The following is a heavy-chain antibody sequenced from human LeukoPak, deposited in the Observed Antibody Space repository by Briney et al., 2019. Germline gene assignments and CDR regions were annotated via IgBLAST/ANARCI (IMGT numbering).Heavy chain of an antibody. Sequence: ASVKVSCKASGYTFSTFYMHWVRQAPGQGLEWMGIINPRTGSTNYPQKFQGRVTVTRDMSTSTVDMELSSLRSEDTAVYYCARVAVVAGAGGYFDYWSQGTLVTVSS. CDR3: ARVAVVAGAGGYFDY. CDR2: INPRTGST. D-gene: IGHD6-19*01. CDR1: GYTFSTFY. J-gene: IGHJ4*02. V-gene: IGHV1-46*01.